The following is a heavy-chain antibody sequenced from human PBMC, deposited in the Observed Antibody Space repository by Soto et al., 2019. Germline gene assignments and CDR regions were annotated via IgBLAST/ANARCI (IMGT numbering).Heavy chain of an antibody. CDR1: GGTFSSYA. CDR2: IIPIFGTA. D-gene: IGHD3-3*01. Sequence: QVQLVQSGAEVKKPGSSVKVSCKASGGTFSSYAISWVRQAPGQGLEWMGGIIPIFGTANYAQKFQGRVTITADESTSTAYMELSSLRSEDTAVYYCARALYDLWSGYYTGWFDPWGQGTLVTVSS. J-gene: IGHJ5*02. V-gene: IGHV1-69*12. CDR3: ARALYDLWSGYYTGWFDP.